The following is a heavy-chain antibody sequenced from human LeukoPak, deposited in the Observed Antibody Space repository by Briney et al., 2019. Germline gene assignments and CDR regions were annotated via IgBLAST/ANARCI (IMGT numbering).Heavy chain of an antibody. CDR1: GYTFTGYY. CDR2: INPNSGGT. Sequence: ASVKVSCKASGYTFTGYYMHWLRQAPGQGLESMGRINPNSGGTNYAQKFQGRVTMTRDTSISTAYMELSRLRSDDTAVYYCARAGGSRGFGIWGQGTMVTVSS. V-gene: IGHV1-2*06. CDR3: ARAGGSRGFGI. D-gene: IGHD1-26*01. J-gene: IGHJ3*02.